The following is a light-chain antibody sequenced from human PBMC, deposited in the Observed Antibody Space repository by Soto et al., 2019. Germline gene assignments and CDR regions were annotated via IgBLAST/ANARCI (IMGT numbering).Light chain of an antibody. J-gene: IGKJ1*01. CDR3: QQANSFPWT. CDR1: QGISSW. Sequence: DIQMTQSPSSVSASVGDRVTITCRASQGISSWLAWYQHKPGKAPKLLIYVASSLQSGVTSRFSGSGSGTDVTLTISSLQPEDFATYYCQQANSFPWTFGQGTKVEIK. V-gene: IGKV1-12*01. CDR2: VAS.